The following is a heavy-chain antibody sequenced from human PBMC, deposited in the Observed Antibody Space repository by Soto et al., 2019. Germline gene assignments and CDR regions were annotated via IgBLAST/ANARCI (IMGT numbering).Heavy chain of an antibody. Sequence: QVQLVESGGGVVQPGRSLRLSCAASGFTFSSYTLHWVRQAPGKGLEWVALISYDGSAKNYADSVKGRFTISRDSSTNTLYLQMDGLRAEDTAVFYGARGRRYRSSSSYCSGMDVWGKGTTVTVSS. CDR1: GFTFSSYT. D-gene: IGHD6-6*01. CDR2: ISYDGSAK. CDR3: ARGRRYRSSSSYCSGMDV. V-gene: IGHV3-30-3*01. J-gene: IGHJ6*04.